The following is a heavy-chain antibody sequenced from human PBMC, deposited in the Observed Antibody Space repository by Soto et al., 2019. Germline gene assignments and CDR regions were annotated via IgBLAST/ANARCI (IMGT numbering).Heavy chain of an antibody. J-gene: IGHJ4*02. CDR3: ARRYGTAIDY. CDR2: IYYSGST. Sequence: QVQLQESGPGLVKPSETLSLTCTVSGGTISSWYWSWIRQPPGKGLEWIGYIYYSGSTNCNPSLKSRVTISVCTSKSQFSLKLSSVTAADTAVYYCARRYGTAIDYWGQGTLVPVSS. D-gene: IGHD3-16*01. CDR1: GGTISSWY. V-gene: IGHV4-59*08.